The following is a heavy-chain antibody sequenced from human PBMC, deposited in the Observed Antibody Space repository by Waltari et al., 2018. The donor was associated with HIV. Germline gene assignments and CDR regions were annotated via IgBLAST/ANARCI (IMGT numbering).Heavy chain of an antibody. CDR2: INHSGST. V-gene: IGHV4-34*01. CDR3: ARGRDAQWLVTGEYFQH. CDR1: GGSLRGYY. Sequence: QVQLQQWGAGLLKPSETLSLTCAVYGGSLRGYYWSWIRQPPGKGLEWIGDINHSGSTNYNPSLKSRVTISVDTSKNQFSLKLSSVTAADTAVYYCARGRDAQWLVTGEYFQHWGQGTLVTVSS. D-gene: IGHD6-19*01. J-gene: IGHJ1*01.